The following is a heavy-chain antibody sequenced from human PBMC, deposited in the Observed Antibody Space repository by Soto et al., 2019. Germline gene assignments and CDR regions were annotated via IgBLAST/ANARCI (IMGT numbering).Heavy chain of an antibody. CDR2: IYWDDDK. CDR3: AHGGGYYAENWFAP. V-gene: IGHV2-5*02. Sequence: QITLKESGPTLVKPTQTLTLTCTFSGFSLSTSGVGVGWIRQPPGKALEWLALIYWDDDKRYSPSLKSRLTITKDTSKNQVVLTMTNMDPVDTATYYCAHGGGYYAENWFAPWGQGTLVTVSS. J-gene: IGHJ5*02. CDR1: GFSLSTSGVG. D-gene: IGHD3-3*01.